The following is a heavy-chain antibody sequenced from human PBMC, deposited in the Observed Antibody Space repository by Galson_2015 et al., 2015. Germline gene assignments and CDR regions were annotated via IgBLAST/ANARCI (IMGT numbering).Heavy chain of an antibody. V-gene: IGHV3-23*01. Sequence: SLRLSCAASGFTFSSYAMSWVRQAPGKGLQWVSVISGSGISTYFAGSVKGRFTISRDNSKNTLYLQMNNLRVEDTAVYYCAKGSSRDIREFDYWGQGTLVTVSS. D-gene: IGHD2-15*01. CDR2: ISGSGIST. CDR1: GFTFSSYA. CDR3: AKGSSRDIREFDY. J-gene: IGHJ4*02.